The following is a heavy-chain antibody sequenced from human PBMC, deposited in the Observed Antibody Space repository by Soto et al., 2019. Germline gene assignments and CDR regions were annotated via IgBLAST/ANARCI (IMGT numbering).Heavy chain of an antibody. Sequence: PGGSLRLSCAASGFTVSSNYMSWVRQAPGKGLEWVSVIYSGGSTYYADSVKGRFTISRDNSKNTLYLQMNSLRAEDTAVYYCARENSNCVVSDYYYYMDVWGKGTTVTVSS. J-gene: IGHJ6*03. CDR2: IYSGGST. V-gene: IGHV3-66*01. CDR1: GFTVSSNY. CDR3: ARENSNCVVSDYYYYMDV. D-gene: IGHD4-4*01.